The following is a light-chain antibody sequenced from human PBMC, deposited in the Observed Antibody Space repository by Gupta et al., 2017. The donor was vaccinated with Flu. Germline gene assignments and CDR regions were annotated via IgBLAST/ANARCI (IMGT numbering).Light chain of an antibody. V-gene: IGKV4-1*01. Sequence: DIVMTQSPDSLAVSLGEKAIINCKSSQTILHSSSHKNYLAWYQLKPGQPPRMLIFWASTRESGVPDRFSGSGSGTDFTLTINSLHAEDVAVYFCQQTYSSPYSFGQGTKLEIK. CDR3: QQTYSSPYS. J-gene: IGKJ2*03. CDR1: QTILHSSSHKNY. CDR2: WAS.